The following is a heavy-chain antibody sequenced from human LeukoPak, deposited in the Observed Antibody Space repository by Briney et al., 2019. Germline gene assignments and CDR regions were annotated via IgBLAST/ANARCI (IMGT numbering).Heavy chain of an antibody. CDR1: GFTFSSYE. V-gene: IGHV3-48*03. J-gene: IGHJ4*02. D-gene: IGHD2-8*02. Sequence: GGSLRLSCAASGFTFSSYEMNWVRQAPGEGLEWVSYISGSGTSIYYADSVKGRFTISRDNAENSLYLQMNSLRAEDTAAYFCARDGSTGSGYFDYWGQGTLIAVSS. CDR2: ISGSGTSI. CDR3: ARDGSTGSGYFDY.